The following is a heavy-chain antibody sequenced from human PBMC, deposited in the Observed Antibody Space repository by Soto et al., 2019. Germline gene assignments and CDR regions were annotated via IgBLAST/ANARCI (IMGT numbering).Heavy chain of an antibody. CDR1: GGSFSGYY. J-gene: IGHJ6*03. CDR2: INHSGST. V-gene: IGHV4-34*01. Sequence: SETLSLTCAVYGGSFSGYYWSWIRQPPGKGLEWIGEINHSGSTNYNPSLKSRVTISVDTSKNQFSLKLSSVTAADTAVYYCAERVLYSTSYMDVWSKGTTVTVSS. CDR3: AERVLYSTSYMDV. D-gene: IGHD6-13*01.